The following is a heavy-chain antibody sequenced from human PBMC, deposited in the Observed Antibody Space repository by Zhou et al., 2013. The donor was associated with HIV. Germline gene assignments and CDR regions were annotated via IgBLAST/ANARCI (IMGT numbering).Heavy chain of an antibody. J-gene: IGHJ3*02. CDR3: ARDLAVGATDAFDI. Sequence: QGQLVQSGAEVKEPGASVKVSCKTSGYNFIDYYIHWVRQAPGQGLEWMGWIDPKTAGTVYAQKFQGRVTMTRDTSISTAYMELSRLKSDDTAVYYCARDLAVGATDAFDIWGQGTMVTVSS. D-gene: IGHD1-26*01. CDR1: GYNFIDYY. V-gene: IGHV1-2*02. CDR2: IDPKTAGT.